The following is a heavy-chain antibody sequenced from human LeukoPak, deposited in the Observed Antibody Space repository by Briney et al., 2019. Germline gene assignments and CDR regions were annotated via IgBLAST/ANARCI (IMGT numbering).Heavy chain of an antibody. J-gene: IGHJ3*02. V-gene: IGHV1-69*13. Sequence: SVKVSCEASGGTFSSYAISWVRQAPGQGLEWMGGIIPIFGTANYAQKFQGRVTITADESTSTAYMELSSLRSEDTAVYYCARVVGIAAAAADAFDIWGQGTMVTVSS. CDR1: GGTFSSYA. CDR2: IIPIFGTA. D-gene: IGHD6-13*01. CDR3: ARVVGIAAAAADAFDI.